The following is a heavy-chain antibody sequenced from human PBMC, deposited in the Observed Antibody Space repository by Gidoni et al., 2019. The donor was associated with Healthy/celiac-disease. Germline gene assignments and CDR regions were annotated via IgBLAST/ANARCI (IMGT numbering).Heavy chain of an antibody. D-gene: IGHD1-1*01. Sequence: GWIRQPPGTGLEWIGIIYYSGSTYYNPSLKSRVTISVDTSKDQFSLKLSSVTAADTAVYYCARGMRLNWNDVACRFDPWDQGTLVTVSS. J-gene: IGHJ5*02. CDR2: IYYSGST. V-gene: IGHV4-39*01. CDR3: ARGMRLNWNDVACRFDP.